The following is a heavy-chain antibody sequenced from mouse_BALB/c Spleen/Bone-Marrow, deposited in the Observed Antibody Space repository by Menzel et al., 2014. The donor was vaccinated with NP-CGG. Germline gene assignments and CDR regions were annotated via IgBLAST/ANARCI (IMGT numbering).Heavy chain of an antibody. V-gene: IGHV7-3*02. J-gene: IGHJ2*01. D-gene: IGHD4-1*01. CDR2: IRNKANGYTT. Sequence: EVQLQESGGGLVQPGGSLRLSCATSGFTFTDYYMSWVRQPPGKALEWLGFIRNKANGYTTEYSASVKGRFTISRDNSQSILYLQMNTLRAEDSATCYCARFFNWGLDYWGQGTTLTVSS. CDR1: GFTFTDYY. CDR3: ARFFNWGLDY.